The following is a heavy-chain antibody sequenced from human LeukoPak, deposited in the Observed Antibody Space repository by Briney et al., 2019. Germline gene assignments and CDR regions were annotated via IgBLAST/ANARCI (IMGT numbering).Heavy chain of an antibody. CDR2: IYYSGST. V-gene: IGHV4-59*01. CDR1: GGSISSYY. D-gene: IGHD4-17*01. J-gene: IGHJ4*02. Sequence: SETLSLTCTVSGGSISSYYWSWLRQPPGKGLEWIGYIYYSGSTNYNPCLTSRGTISVDTYKDKCSLKLSSVTAADTAVYYCARAGYGDFDYWGQGTLVTVSS. CDR3: ARAGYGDFDY.